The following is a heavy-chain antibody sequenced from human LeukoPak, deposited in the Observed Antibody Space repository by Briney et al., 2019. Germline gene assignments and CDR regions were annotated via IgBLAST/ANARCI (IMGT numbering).Heavy chain of an antibody. D-gene: IGHD2-15*01. CDR3: ARGPRDPTEYCSRGTCSPTYDV. CDR1: GFTFSDYE. CDR2: ISSSGRGI. Sequence: GGSLRLSCAAAGFTFSDYEMNWVRQAPGKGLEWVSYISSSGRGIDYADSVKGRFTMSRDNAKNSLYLQMNSLRADDTAIYYCARGPRDPTEYCSRGTCSPTYDVWGQGTLVTVSS. V-gene: IGHV3-48*03. J-gene: IGHJ4*02.